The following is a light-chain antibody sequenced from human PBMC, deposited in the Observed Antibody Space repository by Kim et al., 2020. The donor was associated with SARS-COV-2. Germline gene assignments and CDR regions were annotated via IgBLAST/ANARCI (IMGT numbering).Light chain of an antibody. V-gene: IGLV3-1*01. J-gene: IGLJ1*01. CDR1: KLGDKY. CDR3: QAWDSSTYV. CDR2: QDS. Sequence: VSPGQTASITCSGDKLGDKYACWYQQKPGQAPVLVIYQDSKRPSGIPERFSGSNSGNTATLIISGTQAMDEADYYCQAWDSSTYVFGTGTKVTVL.